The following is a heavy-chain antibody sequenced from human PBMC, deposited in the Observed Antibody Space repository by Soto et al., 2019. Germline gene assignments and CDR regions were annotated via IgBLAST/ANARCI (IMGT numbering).Heavy chain of an antibody. CDR1: GFTFSSYA. V-gene: IGHV3-30-3*01. Sequence: GGSLRLSCAASGFTFSSYAMHWVRQAPGKGLEWVAVISYDGSNKYYADSVKGRFTISRDNSKNTLYLQMNSLRAEDTAVYYCARDRGERINMIVAPPDAFDIWGQGTMVTVSS. CDR2: ISYDGSNK. D-gene: IGHD3-22*01. J-gene: IGHJ3*02. CDR3: ARDRGERINMIVAPPDAFDI.